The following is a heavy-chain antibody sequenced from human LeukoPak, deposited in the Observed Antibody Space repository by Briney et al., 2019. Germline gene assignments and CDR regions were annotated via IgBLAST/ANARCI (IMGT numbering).Heavy chain of an antibody. CDR3: ARVTYDYGAFCGMDV. J-gene: IGHJ6*02. Sequence: GGSLRLSCAASGFTFSSYEMNWVRQAPGKGLEWVSYISSSGSTIYYADSVKGRFTISRDNAKNSLYLQMNSLRAEDTAVYYCARVTYDYGAFCGMDVWGQGTTVTVSS. CDR2: ISSSGSTI. CDR1: GFTFSSYE. D-gene: IGHD4-17*01. V-gene: IGHV3-48*03.